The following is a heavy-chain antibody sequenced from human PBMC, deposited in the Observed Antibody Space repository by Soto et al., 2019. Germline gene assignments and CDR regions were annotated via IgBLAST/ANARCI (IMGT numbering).Heavy chain of an antibody. CDR2: VIPIYSAA. D-gene: IGHD4-17*01. J-gene: IGHJ5*02. CDR3: VRGGDYETGWFDP. Sequence: QVQLVQSGAEVKKPGSSVEVSCKASGGTFSNYGVNWVRQAPGQGLEWMGGVIPIYSAAHYAQQFQGRLSITADASTDTAYMELRSLTSEDSAVYYWVRGGDYETGWFDPWGQGTLVTVYS. CDR1: GGTFSNYG. V-gene: IGHV1-69*01.